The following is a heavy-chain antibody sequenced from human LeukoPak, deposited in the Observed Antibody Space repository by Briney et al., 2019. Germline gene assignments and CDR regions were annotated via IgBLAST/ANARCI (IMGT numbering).Heavy chain of an antibody. V-gene: IGHV3-21*01. CDR1: GFSLSRYS. CDR3: ASGMEATISYFDN. D-gene: IGHD5-12*01. Sequence: GGSLRLSCTAPGFSLSRYSLNWVRQAPGKGLEWVATISSRSTYIYYADSVKGRFTISRDNAANSLYLHMTSLRAEDTALYYCASGMEATISYFDNWGQGTLVTVSS. CDR2: ISSRSTYI. J-gene: IGHJ4*02.